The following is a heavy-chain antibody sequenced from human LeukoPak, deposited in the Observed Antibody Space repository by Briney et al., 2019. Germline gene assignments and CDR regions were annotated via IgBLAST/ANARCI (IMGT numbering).Heavy chain of an antibody. D-gene: IGHD2-2*03. Sequence: PSQTLSLTCTVSGGSISSGSYYWSWIQQPAGKGLEWIGRIYTSGSTNYNPSLKSLVTISVDTSKNQFSLKLSSVTAADTAVYYCARVGYCSSTSCLGTYFDYWGQGTLVTVSS. V-gene: IGHV4-61*02. J-gene: IGHJ4*02. CDR3: ARVGYCSSTSCLGTYFDY. CDR1: GGSISSGSYY. CDR2: IYTSGST.